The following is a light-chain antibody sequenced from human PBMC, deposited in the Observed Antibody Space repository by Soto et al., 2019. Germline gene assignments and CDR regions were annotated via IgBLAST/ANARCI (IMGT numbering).Light chain of an antibody. CDR1: SSDVGGYNH. Sequence: QSVLTQPASVSGSPGQSITISCTGTSSDVGGYNHVSWYQHSPGKAPQLILFAVSDRPSGVSHRFSGSKSGNTASLTISGLQAEDEADYYCCSYTSLSTVVFGGGTKLTVL. CDR2: AVS. J-gene: IGLJ2*01. V-gene: IGLV2-14*01. CDR3: CSYTSLSTVV.